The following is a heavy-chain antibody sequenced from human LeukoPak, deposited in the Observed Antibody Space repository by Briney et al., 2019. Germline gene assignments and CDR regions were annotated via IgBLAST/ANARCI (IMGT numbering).Heavy chain of an antibody. CDR3: ARDPRYCSSTSCSGDAFDI. D-gene: IGHD2-2*01. J-gene: IGHJ3*02. Sequence: SQTLSLTCTVSGGSISSGDYYWSWIRQPPGKGLEWIGYIYYSGSTYYNPSLKSRVTISVDTSKNQFSLKLSSVTAADMAVYYCARDPRYCSSTSCSGDAFDIWGQGTMVTVSS. V-gene: IGHV4-30-4*01. CDR1: GGSISSGDYY. CDR2: IYYSGST.